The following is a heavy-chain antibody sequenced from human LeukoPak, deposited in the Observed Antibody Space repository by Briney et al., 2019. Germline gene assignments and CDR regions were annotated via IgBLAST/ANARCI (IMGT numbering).Heavy chain of an antibody. Sequence: ASVKVSCKTSGYTFTGYYMHWVRQAPGQGLEWMGWIKPNSGDTRSAQKFQGRVTMTRDTSISTAYMELSSLRYDDTAVYYCATNILVRDIINWFDPWGQGTLVTVSS. D-gene: IGHD3-10*01. J-gene: IGHJ5*02. V-gene: IGHV1-2*02. CDR2: IKPNSGDT. CDR1: GYTFTGYY. CDR3: ATNILVRDIINWFDP.